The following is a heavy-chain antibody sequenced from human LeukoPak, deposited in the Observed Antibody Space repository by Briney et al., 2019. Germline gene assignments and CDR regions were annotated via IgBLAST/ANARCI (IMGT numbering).Heavy chain of an antibody. CDR2: IRYDGSNK. J-gene: IGHJ5*02. V-gene: IGHV3-30*02. Sequence: GGSLRLSCAASGFTFSSYGMHWVRQAPGKGLEWVAFIRYDGSNKYYADSVKGRFTISRDNSKNTLYLQMNSLRAEDTAVYYCAKDGNLRSRGTVTTSNWFDPWGQGTLVTVSS. CDR1: GFTFSSYG. D-gene: IGHD4-11*01. CDR3: AKDGNLRSRGTVTTSNWFDP.